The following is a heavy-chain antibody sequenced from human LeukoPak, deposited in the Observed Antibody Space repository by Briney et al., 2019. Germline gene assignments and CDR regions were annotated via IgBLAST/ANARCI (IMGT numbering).Heavy chain of an antibody. J-gene: IGHJ4*02. CDR3: ARGSAFVGYCSAGAYDAGYYYI. V-gene: IGHV4-34*01. CDR2: IKKRGSS. D-gene: IGHD2-15*01. CDR1: GESLSAYF. Sequence: PPETLSLTCALYGESLSAYFWNWIRQAPGEPREYIGEIKKRGSSHYNPSLKTRVTLPVEPSKKQSSLKLPSVTAADTAVYFYARGSAFVGYCSAGAYDAGYYYIWGQGTPVTVSS.